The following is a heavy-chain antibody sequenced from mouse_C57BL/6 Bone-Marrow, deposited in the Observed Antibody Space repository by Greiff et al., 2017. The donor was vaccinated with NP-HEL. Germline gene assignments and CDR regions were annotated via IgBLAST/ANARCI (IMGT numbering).Heavy chain of an antibody. CDR3: ARSRGYAVDY. CDR1: GYTFTSYW. J-gene: IGHJ4*01. V-gene: IGHV1-7*01. CDR2: INPGSGYT. Sequence: VQLVESGAELVKPGASVKLSCKASGYTFTSYWMHWVSQRPGKGLEWIGYINPGSGYTKYNEKFKGKVTLTADQSSSTAYMQLNSLTYEDSAVYYCARSRGYAVDYWGQGTSVTVSS.